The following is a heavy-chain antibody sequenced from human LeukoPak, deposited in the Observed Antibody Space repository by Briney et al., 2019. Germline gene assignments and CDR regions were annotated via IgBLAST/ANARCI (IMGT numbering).Heavy chain of an antibody. Sequence: GGSLRLSCAASGFTFDSYWMSWVRQAPGKGLEWVANIKEDGSEKYYVDSMMGRFTISRDNAKNSLYLQMNSLRAEDTAVYYRGRAPTTHYWSGYCNYWGQGTLVTVSS. CDR3: GRAPTTHYWSGYCNY. CDR2: IKEDGSEK. D-gene: IGHD3-3*02. CDR1: GFTFDSYW. V-gene: IGHV3-7*01. J-gene: IGHJ4*02.